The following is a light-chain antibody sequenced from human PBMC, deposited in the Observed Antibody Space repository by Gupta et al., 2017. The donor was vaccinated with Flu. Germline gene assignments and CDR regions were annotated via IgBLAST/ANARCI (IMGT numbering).Light chain of an antibody. CDR2: END. CDR3: GVWYNRLDSWV. Sequence: GTISCSGSRSNIGSNYVSWYQRLPGTAPRLLIYENDKRPSGIPDRFSGSKSDTSATLGITGLHTGDEAEYYCGVWYNRLDSWVFGGGTKLTVL. CDR1: RSNIGSNY. V-gene: IGLV1-51*02. J-gene: IGLJ3*02.